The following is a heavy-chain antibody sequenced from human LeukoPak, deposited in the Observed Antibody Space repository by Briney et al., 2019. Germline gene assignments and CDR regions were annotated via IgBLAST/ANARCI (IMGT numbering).Heavy chain of an antibody. Sequence: SVKVSCKASGGTFSSYAISWVRQAPGQGLEWMGRIIPIFGTANYARKFQGRVTITADESTSTAYMELSSLRSEDTAVYYCARGCSSTSCYTAPLYNWFDPWGQGTLVTVSS. J-gene: IGHJ5*02. CDR3: ARGCSSTSCYTAPLYNWFDP. CDR2: IIPIFGTA. V-gene: IGHV1-69*13. D-gene: IGHD2-2*02. CDR1: GGTFSSYA.